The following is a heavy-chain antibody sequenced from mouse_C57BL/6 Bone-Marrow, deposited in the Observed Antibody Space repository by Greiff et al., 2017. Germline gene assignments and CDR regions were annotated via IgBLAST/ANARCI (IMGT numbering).Heavy chain of an antibody. Sequence: VQLQQSGAELARPGASVKLSCKASGYTFTSYGISWVKQRTGQGLEWIGEIYPRSGSPYYNEKFKGKATLTADKSSSTAYMELRSLTSEDSSVYVCSSGYESAWFAYWGQGTLVTVSA. D-gene: IGHD2-2*01. V-gene: IGHV1-81*01. CDR3: SSGYESAWFAY. CDR2: IYPRSGSP. J-gene: IGHJ3*01. CDR1: GYTFTSYG.